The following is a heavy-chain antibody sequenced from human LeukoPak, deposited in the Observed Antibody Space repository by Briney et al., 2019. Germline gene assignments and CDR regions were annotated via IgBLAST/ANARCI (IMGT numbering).Heavy chain of an antibody. CDR2: ISISGSII. CDR1: GYTFSDYS. J-gene: IGHJ4*02. D-gene: IGHD4-11*01. Sequence: AETLTLSCAASGYTFSDYSNPCIRQPPPRRLLEVSHISISGSIIYYAHSVKGRFTISRDNAKNSLYLQFNSLRAEDTAVYYCARGRGYSNYPDYWGQGTLVTVSS. CDR3: ARGRGYSNYPDY. V-gene: IGHV3-11*01.